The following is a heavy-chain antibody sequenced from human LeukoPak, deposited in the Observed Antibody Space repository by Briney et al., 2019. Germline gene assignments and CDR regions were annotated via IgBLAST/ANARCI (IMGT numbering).Heavy chain of an antibody. Sequence: SETLSLTCTVSGGSISDYYWTWIRQPAGKGLEWIGRIYTSGGTNYNPSLKSRVTMSVDTSKNQFSLKLSSVTAADTAMYYCARATEYSSGWYLFDYWGQGILVTVSA. CDR2: IYTSGGT. V-gene: IGHV4-4*07. J-gene: IGHJ4*02. CDR3: ARATEYSSGWYLFDY. D-gene: IGHD6-19*01. CDR1: GGSISDYY.